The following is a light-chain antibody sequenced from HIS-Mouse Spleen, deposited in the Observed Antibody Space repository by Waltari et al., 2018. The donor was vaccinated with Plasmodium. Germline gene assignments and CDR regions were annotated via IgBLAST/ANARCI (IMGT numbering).Light chain of an antibody. CDR1: SSNNGTNY. V-gene: IGLV1-51*01. Sequence: QSVLTQPPSLSAAPGQKVTIPCSGSSSNNGTNYVSWYQQLPGTAPKLLIHDNNKRPSGIPDRFSGSKSGTSATLGITGLQTGDEADYYCGTWDSSLSAGVVFGGGTKLTVL. CDR2: DNN. J-gene: IGLJ2*01. CDR3: GTWDSSLSAGVV.